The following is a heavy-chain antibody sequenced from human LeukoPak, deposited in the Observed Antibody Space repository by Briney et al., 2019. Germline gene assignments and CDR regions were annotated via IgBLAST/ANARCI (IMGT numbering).Heavy chain of an antibody. J-gene: IGHJ4*02. CDR1: GDSISTYY. V-gene: IGHV4-59*01. Sequence: SETLSLTCTVSGDSISTYYWSWIRQPPGKGLEWIGYIFYSGSTNYNPSPKSRVTISVDTSKNHFSLKLSSVTAADTAVYYCARSQNSAYYYFAYWGQGTLVTVSS. D-gene: IGHD1-26*01. CDR2: IFYSGST. CDR3: ARSQNSAYYYFAY.